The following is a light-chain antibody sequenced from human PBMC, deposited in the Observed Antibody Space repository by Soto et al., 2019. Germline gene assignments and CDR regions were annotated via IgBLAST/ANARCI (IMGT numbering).Light chain of an antibody. CDR3: QQYYSTPPYT. CDR1: QSILYRSNNKNY. Sequence: DIVMTQSPDSLAVSLGERATINCKSSQSILYRSNNKNYLAWYRQKPGQPPKLLIYWASIRESGVPDRISGSRSGTDFTLTISSLQAEDVAVYYCQQYYSTPPYTFGQGTKLEIK. V-gene: IGKV4-1*01. J-gene: IGKJ2*01. CDR2: WAS.